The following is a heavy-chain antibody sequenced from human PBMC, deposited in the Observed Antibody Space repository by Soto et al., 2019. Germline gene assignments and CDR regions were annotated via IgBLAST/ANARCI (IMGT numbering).Heavy chain of an antibody. J-gene: IGHJ5*02. CDR1: GYRFTSYS. D-gene: IGHD3-22*01. CDR3: ARQYYYDSSGYSNWFDP. V-gene: IGHV5-51*01. CDR2: IYPGDSDT. Sequence: GESLQIYCKVSGYRFTSYSIGWVRKMPGKGLEWMGIIYPGDSDTRYSPSFQGQVTISADKSISTAYLQWSSLKASDTAMYYCARQYYYDSSGYSNWFDPWGQGNLVTVSS.